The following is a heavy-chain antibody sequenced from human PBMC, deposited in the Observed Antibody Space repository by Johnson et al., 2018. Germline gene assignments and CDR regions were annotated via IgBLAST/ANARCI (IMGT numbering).Heavy chain of an antibody. J-gene: IGHJ6*03. CDR2: IYYSGST. CDR3: ARVRQPLVSSSYYYYMDV. Sequence: QVQLQESGPGLVKPSETLSLTCTVSGGSISSYYWSWIRQPPGKGLEYIGYIYYSGSTNYNPSLRSRVTLSVDTSKNQLALKLSSVTAGDTAVYFCARVRQPLVSSSYYYYMDVWGKGTTVTVSS. CDR1: GGSISSYY. D-gene: IGHD6-13*01. V-gene: IGHV4-59*01.